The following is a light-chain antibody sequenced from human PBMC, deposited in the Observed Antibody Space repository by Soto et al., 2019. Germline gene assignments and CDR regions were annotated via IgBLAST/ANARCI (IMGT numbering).Light chain of an antibody. J-gene: IGLJ1*01. V-gene: IGLV2-14*03. CDR1: SSDVGGYNY. CDR2: DVN. Sequence: QSVLTQPASVSGSPGQSITISCTGTSSDVGGYNYVSWYQQHPGKAPKLVIYDVNNRPSGVSNRFSGSKSGNTASLTISGLQAEDEADYYCSSYTSSSSLLYVFGTGTKLTVL. CDR3: SSYTSSSSLLYV.